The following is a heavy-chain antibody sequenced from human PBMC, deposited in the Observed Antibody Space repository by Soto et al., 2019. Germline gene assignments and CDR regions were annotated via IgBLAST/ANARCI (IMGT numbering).Heavy chain of an antibody. J-gene: IGHJ4*02. CDR3: AQPEGGYSYGYIDY. CDR1: GFTFSSYA. D-gene: IGHD5-18*01. CDR2: ISGSGGST. V-gene: IGHV3-23*01. Sequence: EVQLLESGGGLVQPGGSLRLSCAASGFTFSSYAMSWVRQAPGKGLEWVSAISGSGGSTYYADSVKGRFTISRDNSKNTLYLQMNSLRAEDTAVYYCAQPEGGYSYGYIDYWGQGTLVTVSS.